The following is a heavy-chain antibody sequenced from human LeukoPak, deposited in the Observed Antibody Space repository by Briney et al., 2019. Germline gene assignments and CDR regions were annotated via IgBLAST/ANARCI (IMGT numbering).Heavy chain of an antibody. CDR2: MNPNSGNT. CDR1: GYTFTGYY. V-gene: IGHV1-8*02. J-gene: IGHJ4*02. CDR3: ARGSALHFDY. Sequence: ASVKVSCKASGYTFTGYYMHWVRQAPGQGLEWMGWMNPNSGNTGYAQKFQGRVTMTRNTSISTAYMELSSLRSEDTAVYYCARGSALHFDYWGQGTLVTVSS.